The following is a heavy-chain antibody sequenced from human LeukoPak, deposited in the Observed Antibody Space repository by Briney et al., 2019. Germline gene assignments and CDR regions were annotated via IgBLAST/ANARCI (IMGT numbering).Heavy chain of an antibody. Sequence: PSETLSLTCTVSGGSISSSSYYWGWIRQPPGKGLEWIGSIYYSGSTYYNPSLKSRVTISVDTSKNQFSLKLSSVTAADTAVYYCARLAYSGGYYPPRRLDYWGQGTLVTVSS. CDR2: IYYSGST. V-gene: IGHV4-39*01. D-gene: IGHD1-26*01. J-gene: IGHJ4*02. CDR3: ARLAYSGGYYPPRRLDY. CDR1: GGSISSSSYY.